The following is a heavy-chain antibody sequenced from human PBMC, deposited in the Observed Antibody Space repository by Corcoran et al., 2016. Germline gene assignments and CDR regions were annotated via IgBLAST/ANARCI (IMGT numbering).Heavy chain of an antibody. CDR3: ASSRGYSYGLPDNHYYYYGMDV. CDR2: IYPGYSDT. Sequence: EVQLVQSGAEVKKPGESLKISCKGSGYSFTSYWIGWVRQMPGKGLEWMGIIYPGYSDTRYSPSFQGQVTISADKSISTAYLQWSSLKASDTAMYYCASSRGYSYGLPDNHYYYYGMDVWGQGTTVTVSS. D-gene: IGHD5-18*01. J-gene: IGHJ6*02. CDR1: GYSFTSYW. V-gene: IGHV5-51*01.